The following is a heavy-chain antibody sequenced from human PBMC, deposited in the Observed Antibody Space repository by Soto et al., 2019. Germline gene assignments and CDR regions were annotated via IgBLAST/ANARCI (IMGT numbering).Heavy chain of an antibody. V-gene: IGHV1-18*04. CDR3: ARCYCSLGSCYTCWHFDL. Sequence: QVQLVQSGAEVKKPGASVRVSCKASGYTFTNYGISWVRQAPGQGLEWMGWVGPYNGNTDHAQNFQGRVTMTTDTSTNTAYMELGSLRSDDTALYYCARCYCSLGSCYTCWHFDLWGRSTLVTVSS. D-gene: IGHD2-15*01. CDR2: VGPYNGNT. CDR1: GYTFTNYG. J-gene: IGHJ2*01.